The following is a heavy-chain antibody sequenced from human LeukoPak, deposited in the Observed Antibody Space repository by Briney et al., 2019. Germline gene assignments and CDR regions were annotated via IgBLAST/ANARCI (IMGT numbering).Heavy chain of an antibody. CDR2: INPSGGST. CDR3: AKADRLERTAPHFDY. V-gene: IGHV1-46*01. CDR1: GGTFSSYA. D-gene: IGHD1-1*01. J-gene: IGHJ4*02. Sequence: ASVKVSRKASGGTFSSYAISWVRQPPGQGLEWMGIINPSGGSTSYAQKFQGRVTMTRDTSTSTVYMELSSLRSEDTAVYYCAKADRLERTAPHFDYWGQGTLVTVSS.